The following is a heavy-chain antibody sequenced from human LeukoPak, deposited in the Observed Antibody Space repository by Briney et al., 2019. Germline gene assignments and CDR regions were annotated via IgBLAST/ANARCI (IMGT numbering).Heavy chain of an antibody. CDR2: IYYSGST. CDR1: GGSISSYY. D-gene: IGHD6-13*01. J-gene: IGHJ1*01. V-gene: IGHV4-59*01. Sequence: PSETLSLTCTVSGGSISSYYWSWIRQPPGKGLEWIGYIYYSGSTNYNPSLKSRVTISVDTSKNQFSLKLSSVTAADTAVYYCARGDSGYSSSWYPGYFQHWGQGTLATVSS. CDR3: ARGDSGYSSSWYPGYFQH.